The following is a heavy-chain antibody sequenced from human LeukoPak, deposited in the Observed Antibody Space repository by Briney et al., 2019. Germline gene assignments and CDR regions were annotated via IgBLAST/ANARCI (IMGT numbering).Heavy chain of an antibody. D-gene: IGHD2-21*02. V-gene: IGHV3-23*01. CDR2: ISGSGGST. J-gene: IGHJ4*02. CDR1: GFTFSGYA. CDR3: AKVQHIVVVTAMAY. Sequence: PGGSLRLSCAASGFTFSGYAMSWVRQAPGKGLEWVSAISGSGGSTYYADSVKGRFTISRDNSKNTLYLQMNSLRAEDTAVYYCAKVQHIVVVTAMAYWGQGTLVTVSS.